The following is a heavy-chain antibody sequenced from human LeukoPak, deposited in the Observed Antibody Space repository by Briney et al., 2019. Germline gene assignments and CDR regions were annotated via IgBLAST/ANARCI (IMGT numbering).Heavy chain of an antibody. V-gene: IGHV1-24*01. CDR1: GFGLSILS. D-gene: IGHD3-10*01. CDR3: STDSGRSYFYFDF. CDR2: IRPETGEP. J-gene: IGHJ4*02. Sequence: ASVTVSCKISGFGLSILSIHWMRQAPGKGLEWVGGIRPETGEPIFAQKFRGRVTITEDTFTDTGYLELRGLTSEDTAVYYCSTDSGRSYFYFDFWGQGTLVTVSS.